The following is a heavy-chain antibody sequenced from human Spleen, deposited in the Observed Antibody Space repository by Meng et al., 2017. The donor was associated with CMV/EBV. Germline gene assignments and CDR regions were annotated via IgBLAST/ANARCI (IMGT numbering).Heavy chain of an antibody. CDR2: ISAYNGDT. CDR3: ARDSSWFDY. V-gene: IGHV1-18*01. CDR1: GYTFTNYG. J-gene: IGHJ4*02. D-gene: IGHD6-13*01. Sequence: KVSCKASGYTFTNYGISWVRQAPGHGLEWVGWISAYNGDTNYAQTLQGRVTMTTDTSTNIAYMELRGLRFDDTAVYYCARDSSWFDYWGQGTLVTVSS.